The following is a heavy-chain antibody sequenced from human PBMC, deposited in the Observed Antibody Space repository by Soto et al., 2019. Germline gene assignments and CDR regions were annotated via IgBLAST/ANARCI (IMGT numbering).Heavy chain of an antibody. CDR2: ISSSSSYI. D-gene: IGHD3-22*01. CDR3: ARGGSQTYYYDSSGYYLFDY. J-gene: IGHJ4*02. V-gene: IGHV3-21*01. CDR1: GFTFSSYS. Sequence: GGSLRLSCAASGFTFSSYSMNWVRQAPGKGLEWVPSISSSSSYIYYADSVKGRFTISRDNAKNSLYLQMNSLRAEDTAVYYCARGGSQTYYYDSSGYYLFDYWGQGTLVTVSS.